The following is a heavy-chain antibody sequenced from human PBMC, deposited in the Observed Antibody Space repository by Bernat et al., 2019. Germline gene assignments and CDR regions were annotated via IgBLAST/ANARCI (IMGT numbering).Heavy chain of an antibody. V-gene: IGHV3-72*01. J-gene: IGHJ6*03. Sequence: EVQLVESGGDLVQPGGSLRVSCAASGFTFSDHHMDWVRQAPGKGLEWVGRIRNKAKSYTKEYAESMKGRFTISRDDSKNSLYLQMNSLKTEDTAVYYCARATGTGPDYYYYMDVWGKGTTVTVSS. CDR3: ARATGTGPDYYYYMDV. D-gene: IGHD1-1*01. CDR1: GFTFSDHH. CDR2: IRNKAKSYTK.